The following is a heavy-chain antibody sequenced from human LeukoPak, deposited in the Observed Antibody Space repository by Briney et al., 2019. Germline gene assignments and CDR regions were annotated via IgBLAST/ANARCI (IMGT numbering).Heavy chain of an antibody. CDR3: ARTVPTVTTTIFFDY. V-gene: IGHV4-39*01. D-gene: IGHD4-11*01. J-gene: IGHJ4*02. CDR1: GGSISSSRYY. Sequence: SETLSLTCTVSGGSISSSRYYWGWIRQPPGKGLEWIGSIYYSGSTYYNPSLTSRVTISVYTSKNQFSLKLSSVTAADTAVYYCARTVPTVTTTIFFDYWGQGTLVTVSS. CDR2: IYYSGST.